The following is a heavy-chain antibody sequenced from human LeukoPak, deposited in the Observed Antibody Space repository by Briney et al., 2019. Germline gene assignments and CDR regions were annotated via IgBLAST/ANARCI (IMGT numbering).Heavy chain of an antibody. J-gene: IGHJ6*02. V-gene: IGHV3-11*01. CDR1: GFTFSDYY. CDR2: ISNSGTTI. Sequence: GGSLRLSCAASGFTFSDYYMRWIRQAPGKGLEWVAYISNSGTTIFYPDSVKGRFTISRDNAKNPLYLQMNSLRAEDTAVYYCAREAWGMDVWGQGTTVTVSS. CDR3: AREAWGMDV.